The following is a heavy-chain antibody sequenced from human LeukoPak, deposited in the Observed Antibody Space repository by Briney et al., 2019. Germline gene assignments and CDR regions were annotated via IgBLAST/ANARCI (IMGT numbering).Heavy chain of an antibody. CDR1: GFTFSSYA. J-gene: IGHJ6*02. D-gene: IGHD3-22*01. V-gene: IGHV3-23*01. CDR3: ANLGFDIIDSSALRTAYYGMDV. CDR2: ISGSGGST. Sequence: PGGSLRLSCAASGFTFSSYAMSWVRQAPGKGLEGVAAISGSGGSTYYADSVKGRFTISRDNSKNTLYLQMNSLRAEDTAVYYCANLGFDIIDSSALRTAYYGMDVWGQGTTVTVSS.